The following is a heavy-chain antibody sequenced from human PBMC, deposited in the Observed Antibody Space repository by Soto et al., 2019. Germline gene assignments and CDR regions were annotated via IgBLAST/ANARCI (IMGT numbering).Heavy chain of an antibody. CDR2: IYYSGST. Sequence: SETLSLTCTVSGGSISSYYWSWIRQPPGKGLEWIGYIYYSGSTNYNPSLKSRVTISVDTSKNQFSLKLSSVTAADTAVYFCARCHRGLRCHLDSWGQGTLVTVSS. CDR1: GGSISSYY. D-gene: IGHD2-8*01. CDR3: ARCHRGLRCHLDS. J-gene: IGHJ4*02. V-gene: IGHV4-59*01.